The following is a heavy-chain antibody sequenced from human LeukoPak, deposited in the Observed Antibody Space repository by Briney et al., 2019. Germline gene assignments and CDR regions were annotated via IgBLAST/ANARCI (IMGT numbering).Heavy chain of an antibody. D-gene: IGHD3-10*01. CDR3: ARVPRGLRGVISFFDY. V-gene: IGHV4-39*07. Sequence: SETLSLTCNVSGDSISRSSYYWAWIRQPPGKGLEWIGSIYYSGVTYYYPSLKSRVTISLDTSKNHFSLKLTSVTAADTAVYYCARVPRGLRGVISFFDYWGQGILVTVSS. CDR1: GDSISRSSYY. J-gene: IGHJ4*02. CDR2: IYYSGVT.